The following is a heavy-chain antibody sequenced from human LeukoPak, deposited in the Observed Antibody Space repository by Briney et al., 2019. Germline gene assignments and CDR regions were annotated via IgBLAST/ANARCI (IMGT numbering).Heavy chain of an antibody. CDR2: ISSGSITI. D-gene: IGHD2-8*01. J-gene: IGHJ3*02. CDR3: ARDLGYCTNGVCYAFDI. CDR1: GFTFSTYS. V-gene: IGHV3-48*04. Sequence: GGSLRLSCAASGFTFSTYSMNWVRQAPGKGLEWISYISSGSITIYYADSVKGRFTISRDNAKNSLYLQMNSLRAEDTAVYYCARDLGYCTNGVCYAFDIWGQGTMVTVSS.